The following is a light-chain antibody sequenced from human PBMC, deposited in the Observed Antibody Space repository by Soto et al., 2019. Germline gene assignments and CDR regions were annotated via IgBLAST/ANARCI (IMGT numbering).Light chain of an antibody. J-gene: IGKJ2*01. CDR2: GAS. CDR3: QQYNNWPPYT. Sequence: EIVMTQSPATLSVSPGERATLSCRASQSVSSNLAWYQQKPGQAPRLLIYGASTRATGIPARFSGSGSGTEFTPTISRLQSEDFALYYCQQYNNWPPYTFGQGTKLEIK. V-gene: IGKV3-15*01. CDR1: QSVSSN.